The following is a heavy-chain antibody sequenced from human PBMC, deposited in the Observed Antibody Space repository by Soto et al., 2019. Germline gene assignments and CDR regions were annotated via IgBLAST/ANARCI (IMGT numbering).Heavy chain of an antibody. V-gene: IGHV1-69*13. CDR2: IIPIFGTA. D-gene: IGHD5-18*01. CDR1: GGTFSSYA. Sequence: SVKVSCKASGGTFSSYAISWVRQAPGQGLEWMGGIIPIFGTANYAQKFQGRVTITADESTSTAYMELSSLRSEDTAVYYCARGYSYGTVYYYYYGMDVWGQGTTVTVSS. CDR3: ARGYSYGTVYYYYYGMDV. J-gene: IGHJ6*02.